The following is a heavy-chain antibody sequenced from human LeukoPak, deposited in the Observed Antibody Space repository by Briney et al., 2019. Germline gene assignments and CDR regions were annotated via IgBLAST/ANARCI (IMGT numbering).Heavy chain of an antibody. CDR3: ARDRGGWLRPYFDS. D-gene: IGHD5-12*01. CDR2: IFSTGST. Sequence: SETLSLTCTVSGGSINSADHYWRWIRQPPGKGLEWVGYIFSTGSTYYNPSLQSRLTISLDKSTNQFFLKLTSVTAADTAVYYCARDRGGWLRPYFDSWGQGTLVTVSS. J-gene: IGHJ4*02. V-gene: IGHV4-30-4*08. CDR1: GGSINSADHY.